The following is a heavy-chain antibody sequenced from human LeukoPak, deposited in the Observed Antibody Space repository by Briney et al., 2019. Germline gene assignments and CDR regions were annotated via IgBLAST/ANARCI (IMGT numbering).Heavy chain of an antibody. Sequence: GASVKVSCKASGGTFSSYAISWVRQAPGQGLEWMGRIIPIFGTANYAQKFQGRVTITTDESTSTAYMELSSLRSEDTAVYYCARGGGCYYDSSGYYSYWGQGTLVTVSS. D-gene: IGHD3-22*01. CDR2: IIPIFGTA. V-gene: IGHV1-69*05. J-gene: IGHJ4*02. CDR3: ARGGGCYYDSSGYYSY. CDR1: GGTFSSYA.